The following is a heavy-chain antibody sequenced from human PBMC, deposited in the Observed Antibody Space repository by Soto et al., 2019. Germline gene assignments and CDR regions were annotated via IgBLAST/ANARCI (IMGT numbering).Heavy chain of an antibody. V-gene: IGHV3-53*01. Sequence: LRLSCAASGFTVSSNYMSWVRQAPGKGLEWVSVIYSGGSTYYADSVKGRFTISRDNSKNTLYLQMNSLRAEDTAVYYCARGIVVEGATVYYYYGMDVWGQGTTVTVSS. CDR1: GFTVSSNY. D-gene: IGHD1-26*01. CDR2: IYSGGST. CDR3: ARGIVVEGATVYYYYGMDV. J-gene: IGHJ6*02.